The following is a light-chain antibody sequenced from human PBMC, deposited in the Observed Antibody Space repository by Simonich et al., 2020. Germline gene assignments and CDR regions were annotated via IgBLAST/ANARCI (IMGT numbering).Light chain of an antibody. V-gene: IGLV1-40*01. CDR1: SSNIGAGYE. Sequence: QSVLTPPPSMSGAPGPRVHISCTGSSSNIGAGYEVHWYPQLQGTAHKLLIDGNSNRPSVVPDRFSGSKSGTSASLAITGLQAEDEADDYCQSYDSSLSGSVFGGGTKLTVL. CDR3: QSYDSSLSGSV. CDR2: GNS. J-gene: IGLJ3*02.